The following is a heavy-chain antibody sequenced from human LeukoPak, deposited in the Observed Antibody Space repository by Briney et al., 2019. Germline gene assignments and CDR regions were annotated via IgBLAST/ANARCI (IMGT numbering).Heavy chain of an antibody. CDR1: GYTFTSYD. Sequence: ASVKVSCKASGYTFTSYDINWVRQATGQGLEWMGRTNPNSGNTGYAQKFQGRVTMTRNTSISTAYMELSSLRSEDTAVYYCARGMITFGGVIVNYYYYMDVWGKGTTVTVSS. V-gene: IGHV1-8*01. CDR2: TNPNSGNT. CDR3: ARGMITFGGVIVNYYYYMDV. J-gene: IGHJ6*03. D-gene: IGHD3-16*02.